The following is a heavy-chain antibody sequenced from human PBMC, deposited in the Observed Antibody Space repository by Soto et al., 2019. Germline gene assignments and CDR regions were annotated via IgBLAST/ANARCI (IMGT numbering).Heavy chain of an antibody. J-gene: IGHJ6*02. CDR3: AKDIMTTGIYGMDV. CDR1: GFTFSSYG. Sequence: GGSLRLSCAASGFTFSSYGMHWVRQAPGKGLEWVAVISYDGSNKYYADSVKGRFTISRDNSKNTLYLQMNSLRAEDTAVYYCAKDIMTTGIYGMDVWGQGTTVTVSS. V-gene: IGHV3-30*18. CDR2: ISYDGSNK. D-gene: IGHD4-17*01.